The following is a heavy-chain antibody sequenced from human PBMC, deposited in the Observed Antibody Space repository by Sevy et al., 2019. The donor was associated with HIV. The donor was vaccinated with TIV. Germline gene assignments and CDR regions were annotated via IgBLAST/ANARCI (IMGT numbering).Heavy chain of an antibody. CDR3: ARAYRESYGMDV. Sequence: GGSLRLSCAASGFTFSSYGMHWVRQAPGKGLEGGAVIWYDGSNKNYADSVKGRFTISRDNSKNTLYLQMNSLRAEDTAVYYCARAYRESYGMDVWGQGTTVTVSS. V-gene: IGHV3-33*01. CDR2: IWYDGSNK. D-gene: IGHD1-26*01. J-gene: IGHJ6*02. CDR1: GFTFSSYG.